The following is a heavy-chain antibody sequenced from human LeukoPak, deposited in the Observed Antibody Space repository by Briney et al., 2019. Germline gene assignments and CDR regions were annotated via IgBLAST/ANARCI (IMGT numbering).Heavy chain of an antibody. CDR1: GFTFSSYA. Sequence: GGSLRLSCAASGFTFSSYAMSWVRQAPGKGLEWVSAISGSGSTYYADSVKGRFTISRDNSKNTLYLQMNSLRAEDTAVYYCAKDLTPVGATPYYFDYWGQGTLVTVSS. D-gene: IGHD1-26*01. CDR3: AKDLTPVGATPYYFDY. CDR2: ISGSGST. J-gene: IGHJ4*02. V-gene: IGHV3-23*01.